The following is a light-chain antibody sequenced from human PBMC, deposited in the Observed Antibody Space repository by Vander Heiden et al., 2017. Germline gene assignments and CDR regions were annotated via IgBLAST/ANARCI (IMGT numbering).Light chain of an antibody. Sequence: EIVMTHSPATLSVSPGERATLSCRASQSVSSNLAWYQQKPGQAPRLLIYGASTRATGIPARFSGSGSGTEFTLTISSLQSEDFAVYYCQQYNNWPVWTFGQGTKVEIK. CDR1: QSVSSN. J-gene: IGKJ1*01. CDR3: QQYNNWPVWT. CDR2: GAS. V-gene: IGKV3-15*01.